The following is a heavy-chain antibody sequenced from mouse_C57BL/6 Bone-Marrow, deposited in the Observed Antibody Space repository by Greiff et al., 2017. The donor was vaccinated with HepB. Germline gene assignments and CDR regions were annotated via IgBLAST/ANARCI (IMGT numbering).Heavy chain of an antibody. CDR2: ISNLAYSI. V-gene: IGHV5-15*01. Sequence: EVKLVESGGGLVQPGGSLKLSCAASGFTFSDYGMAWVRQAPRKGPEWVAFISNLAYSIYYADTVTGRFTISRENAKNTLYLEMSSLRSEDTAMYYCARSTMISNWYFDVWGTGTTVTVSS. CDR1: GFTFSDYG. D-gene: IGHD2-4*01. CDR3: ARSTMISNWYFDV. J-gene: IGHJ1*03.